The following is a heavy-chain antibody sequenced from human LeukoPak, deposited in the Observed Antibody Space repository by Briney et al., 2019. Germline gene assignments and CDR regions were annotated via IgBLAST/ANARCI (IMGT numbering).Heavy chain of an antibody. Sequence: GGSLRLSCAASGFTFSSYAMHWVRQAPGKGLEWVAVISYDGSNKYYADSVKGRFTISRDNSKNTLYLQMNSLRAEDTAVYYCAKDRGSYLPTMFDYWGQGTLVTVSS. CDR1: GFTFSSYA. D-gene: IGHD1-26*01. J-gene: IGHJ4*02. CDR2: ISYDGSNK. CDR3: AKDRGSYLPTMFDY. V-gene: IGHV3-30*04.